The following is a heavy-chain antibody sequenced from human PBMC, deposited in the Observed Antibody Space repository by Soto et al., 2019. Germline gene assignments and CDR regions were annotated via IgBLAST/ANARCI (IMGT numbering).Heavy chain of an antibody. CDR1: GYTFTSYG. Sequence: GASVKVSCKASGYTFTSYGISWVRQAPGQGLEWMGWISAYNGNTNYAQKLQGRVTMTTDTSTSTAYMELRSLRSDDTAVYYFARVAHQSHFWSGYYLFRFDPWGQGTLVTVSS. J-gene: IGHJ5*02. V-gene: IGHV1-18*01. CDR2: ISAYNGNT. D-gene: IGHD3-3*01. CDR3: ARVAHQSHFWSGYYLFRFDP.